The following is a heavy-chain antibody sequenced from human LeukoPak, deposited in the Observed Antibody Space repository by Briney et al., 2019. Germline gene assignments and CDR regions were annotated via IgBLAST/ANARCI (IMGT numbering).Heavy chain of an antibody. CDR2: INTNTGNP. D-gene: IGHD2-8*02. CDR3: ARVYMYRWSDYYYGMDV. J-gene: IGHJ6*02. CDR1: GYTFTSYA. V-gene: IGHV7-4-1*02. Sequence: GASVKVSCKASGYTFTSYAMNWVRQAPGQGLEWMGWINTNTGNPTYAQGFTGRFAFSLDTSVSTAYLQISSLKAEDTAVYYCARVYMYRWSDYYYGMDVWGQGTTVTVSS.